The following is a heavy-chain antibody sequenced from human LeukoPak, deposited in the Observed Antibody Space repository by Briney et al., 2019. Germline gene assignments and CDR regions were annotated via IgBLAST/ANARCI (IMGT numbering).Heavy chain of an antibody. V-gene: IGHV1-69*05. CDR2: IIPIFGTA. J-gene: IGHJ4*02. CDR3: ARGGTGLSTTDY. Sequence: SVKVSCKASGGTFSSYAISWVRQAPGQGLGWMGRIIPIFGTANYAQKLQGRVTITTDESTSTAYMELSSLRSEDTAVYYCARGGTGLSTTDYWGQGTLVTVSS. D-gene: IGHD1-26*01. CDR1: GGTFSSYA.